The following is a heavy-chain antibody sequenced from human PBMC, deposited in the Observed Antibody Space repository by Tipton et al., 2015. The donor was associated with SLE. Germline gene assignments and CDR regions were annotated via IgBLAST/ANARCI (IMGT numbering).Heavy chain of an antibody. J-gene: IGHJ4*02. CDR3: VRSVFTYFDY. Sequence: TLSLTCTVSGASVGHSSYYWGWIRQPPGKGLEWIGSILYNGVTSYNPSLKSRVTMSLDTSKNQFSLRLTSVTAADTAIYFCVRSVFTYFDYWGQGALVTVSS. D-gene: IGHD5/OR15-5a*01. V-gene: IGHV4-39*07. CDR2: ILYNGVT. CDR1: GASVGHSSYY.